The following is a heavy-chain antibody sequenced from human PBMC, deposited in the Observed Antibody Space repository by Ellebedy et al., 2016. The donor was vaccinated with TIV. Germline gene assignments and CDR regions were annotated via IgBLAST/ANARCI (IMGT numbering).Heavy chain of an antibody. CDR3: AKDTWEYIVLIDASFDY. CDR1: GFTVSSNY. D-gene: IGHD2-8*01. Sequence: GESLKISCAASGFTVSSNYMSWVRQAPGKGLEWVSVIYSGGSTYYADSVKGRFTISRDNSKNTLYLQMNSLRAEDTAVYYCAKDTWEYIVLIDASFDYWGQGTLVTVSS. CDR2: IYSGGST. V-gene: IGHV3-53*01. J-gene: IGHJ4*02.